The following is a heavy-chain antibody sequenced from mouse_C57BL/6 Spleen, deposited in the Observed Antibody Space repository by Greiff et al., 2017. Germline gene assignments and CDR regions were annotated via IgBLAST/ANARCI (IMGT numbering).Heavy chain of an antibody. V-gene: IGHV1-69*01. J-gene: IGHJ1*03. CDR3: ARFIASPDWYFDV. CDR2: IDPSDSYT. D-gene: IGHD1-1*01. CDR1: GYSFTSYW. Sequence: QVQLQQPGAELVMPGASVKLSCKASGYSFTSYWMHWVKQGPGQGLEWIGEIDPSDSYTNYNQKFKGKSTLTVDKSSSPAYMQLSSLTSEDSAVYYCARFIASPDWYFDVWGTGTTVTVSS.